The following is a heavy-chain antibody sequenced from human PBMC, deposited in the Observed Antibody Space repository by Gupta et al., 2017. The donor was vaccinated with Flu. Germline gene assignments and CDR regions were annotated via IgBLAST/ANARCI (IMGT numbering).Heavy chain of an antibody. CDR3: AKDFQFQPQYFFDF. CDR1: GFSFSRFA. CDR2: ISGSGTSV. V-gene: IGHV3-23*01. J-gene: IGHJ4*02. Sequence: EVQVLESGGGLVQPGGSLRLSCAASGFSFSRFAMNWVRQPPGKGLEWVSGISGSGTSVYYADSVKGRFTISRDNSKNTLYLQMNGLRAEDTALYYCAKDFQFQPQYFFDFRGQGTLVTVSS. D-gene: IGHD2-2*01.